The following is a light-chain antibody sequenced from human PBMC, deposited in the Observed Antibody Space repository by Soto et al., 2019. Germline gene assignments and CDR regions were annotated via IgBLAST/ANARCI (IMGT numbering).Light chain of an antibody. CDR3: QQYNNWPRT. V-gene: IGKV3-15*01. Sequence: EMMMTQSPATLSVSPGERATLSCRASQSVGSNLAWYQQKPGQAPRLLIYGASTRATGIPARFSGGGSGTEFTLTISSLQSEDFAVYYCQQYNNWPRTFGQGTKVEIK. J-gene: IGKJ1*01. CDR2: GAS. CDR1: QSVGSN.